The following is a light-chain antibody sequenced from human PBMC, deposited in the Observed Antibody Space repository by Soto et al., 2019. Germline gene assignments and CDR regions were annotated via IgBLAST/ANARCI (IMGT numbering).Light chain of an antibody. CDR3: QQYDSSPLT. CDR1: QSVSSSY. J-gene: IGKJ4*01. CDR2: GAS. V-gene: IGKV3-20*01. Sequence: EIVLTQSPGTLSLSPGERATLSCRASQSVSSSYLAWYQQKPGQAPRPLIYGASSRATGIPDRFSGSGSGTDFTLTINRLEPEDFAVYYCQQYDSSPLTFGGGTKVAIK.